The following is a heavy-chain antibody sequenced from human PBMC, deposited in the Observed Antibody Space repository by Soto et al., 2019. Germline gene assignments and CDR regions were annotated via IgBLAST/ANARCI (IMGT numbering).Heavy chain of an antibody. V-gene: IGHV4-61*01. CDR1: GGSVSSGSYY. CDR2: IYYSGST. Sequence: KPSETLSLTCTVSGGSVSSGSYYWSWIRQPPGKGLEWIGYIYYSGSTNYNPSLKSRVTISVDTSKNQFSLKLSSVTAADTAVYYCARDPFDEIVGLDYWGQGTLVTVSS. CDR3: ARDPFDEIVGLDY. J-gene: IGHJ4*02. D-gene: IGHD3-22*01.